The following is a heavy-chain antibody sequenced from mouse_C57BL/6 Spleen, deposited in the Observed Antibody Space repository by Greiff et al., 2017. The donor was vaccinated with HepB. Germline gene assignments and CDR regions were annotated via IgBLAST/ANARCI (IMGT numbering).Heavy chain of an antibody. CDR2: IYPGDGDT. J-gene: IGHJ4*01. Sequence: QVQLQQSGAELVKPGASVKISCKASGYAFSSYWMNWVKQRPGKGLEWIGQIYPGDGDTNYNGKFKGKATLTADKSSSTAYMQLSSLTSEDSAVYFCARGGAVVATVDYWGQGTSVTVSS. V-gene: IGHV1-80*01. D-gene: IGHD1-1*01. CDR1: GYAFSSYW. CDR3: ARGGAVVATVDY.